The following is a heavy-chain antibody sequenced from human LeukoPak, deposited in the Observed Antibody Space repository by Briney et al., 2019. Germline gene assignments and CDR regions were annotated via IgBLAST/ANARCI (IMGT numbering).Heavy chain of an antibody. J-gene: IGHJ4*02. CDR1: EFTFDNYA. V-gene: IGHV3-23*01. CDR3: VGCSGGTCSDFDY. Sequence: GGSLRLSCAASEFTFDNYAMSWVRQAPGKGLEWVSVISGSGGSTYYADSVKGRFTISRDNSKNTLYLQMNSLRAEDTAVYYCVGCSGGTCSDFDYWGRGTLVTVSS. D-gene: IGHD2-15*01. CDR2: ISGSGGST.